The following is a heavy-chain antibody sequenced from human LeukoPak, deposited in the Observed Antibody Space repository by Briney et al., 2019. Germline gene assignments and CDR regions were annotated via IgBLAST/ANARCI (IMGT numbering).Heavy chain of an antibody. J-gene: IGHJ1*01. CDR3: ATITSMRVVLIS. CDR1: GFTFSSFD. Sequence: GSLRLSCAASGFTFSSFDMTWVRQAPGKGLEWVSTISVSATNTYYADSVKGRFTISRDNSKNTLYLQMNSLRADDTAVYYCATITSMRVVLISWGQGTLVTVSS. V-gene: IGHV3-23*01. CDR2: ISVSATNT. D-gene: IGHD3-22*01.